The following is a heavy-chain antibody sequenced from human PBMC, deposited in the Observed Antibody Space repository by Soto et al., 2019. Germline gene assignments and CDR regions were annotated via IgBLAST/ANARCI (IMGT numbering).Heavy chain of an antibody. D-gene: IGHD6-13*01. CDR2: INANSGGT. Sequence: QVQLVQSGAEVKKPGASVKVSCKASGYTFTDYYMHWVRQAPGQGLEWMGWINANSGGTNYPQKFQGRVTMTRAPSISTVYMELSSLRSDDTAVYYCASGGSSNWPDFWGRGTLVTVSS. CDR3: ASGGSSNWPDF. J-gene: IGHJ4*02. CDR1: GYTFTDYY. V-gene: IGHV1-2*02.